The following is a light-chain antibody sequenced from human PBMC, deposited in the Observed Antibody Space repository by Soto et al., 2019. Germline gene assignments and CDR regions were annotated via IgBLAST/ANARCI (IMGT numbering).Light chain of an antibody. CDR1: SSNIGAGYD. CDR2: GNN. V-gene: IGLV1-40*01. J-gene: IGLJ3*02. CDR3: QSYDSSLSGWV. Sequence: QCVLTQPPSVSGAPGQRVTISCTGSSSNIGAGYDVHWYQQLPGTAPKLLIYGNNNRPSGVPDRFSGSKSGTSASLAITGLQPEDEADYYCQSYDSSLSGWVFGGGTKLTVL.